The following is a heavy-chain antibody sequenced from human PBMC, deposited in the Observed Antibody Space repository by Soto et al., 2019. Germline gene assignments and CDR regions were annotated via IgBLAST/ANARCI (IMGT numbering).Heavy chain of an antibody. D-gene: IGHD5-12*01. J-gene: IGHJ6*02. V-gene: IGHV1-69*12. CDR3: ARARRWLQFIERNYYYGMDV. CDR1: GGTFSSYA. Sequence: QVQLVQSGAEVKKPGSSVKVSCKASGGTFSSYAISWVRQAPGQGLEWMGGIIPIFGTANYAQKFQGRVTITADESTSTAYMELSSLRSEDTAVYYCARARRWLQFIERNYYYGMDVWGQGTTVTVSS. CDR2: IIPIFGTA.